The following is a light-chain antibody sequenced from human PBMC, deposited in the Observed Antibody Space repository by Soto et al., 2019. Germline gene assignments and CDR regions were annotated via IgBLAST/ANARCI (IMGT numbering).Light chain of an antibody. CDR3: QQYCGSPPYT. V-gene: IGKV3-20*01. CDR2: GAS. Sequence: VLTQSPGTLSFSPGERATISCRASQSISSSSLAWYQHKPGLAPRLLIYGASSRATGIPLRFSGSGSGTAFTLTISRLEPEDCGVYYCQQYCGSPPYTFGQGTRLESK. CDR1: QSISSSS. J-gene: IGKJ2*01.